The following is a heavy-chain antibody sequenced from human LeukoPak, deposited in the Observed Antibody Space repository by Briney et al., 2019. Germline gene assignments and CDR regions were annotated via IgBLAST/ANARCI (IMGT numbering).Heavy chain of an antibody. CDR3: ARDLAYCGGDCWGPSDYYYYMDV. J-gene: IGHJ6*03. CDR1: GFTFSSYE. V-gene: IGHV3-48*03. CDR2: ISSSGSTI. D-gene: IGHD2-21*02. Sequence: PGGSLRLSCAASGFTFSSYEMNWVRQAPGKGLEWVSYISSSGSTIYYADSVKGRFTISRDNAKNSLYLQMNSLRAEDTAVYYCARDLAYCGGDCWGPSDYYYYMDVWGKGTTVTISS.